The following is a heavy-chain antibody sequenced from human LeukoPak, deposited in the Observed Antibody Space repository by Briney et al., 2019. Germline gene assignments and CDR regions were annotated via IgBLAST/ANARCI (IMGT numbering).Heavy chain of an antibody. CDR2: ISGSGGST. Sequence: PGGSLRLSCAASGFTFSSYAMGWVRQAPGKGLEWVSAISGSGGSTYYADSVKGRFTISRDNTKNSLYLQMNSLRAEDTAVYYSARVVRSGYYRYWGQGTLVTVSS. D-gene: IGHD3-22*01. CDR3: ARVVRSGYYRY. V-gene: IGHV3-23*01. J-gene: IGHJ4*02. CDR1: GFTFSSYA.